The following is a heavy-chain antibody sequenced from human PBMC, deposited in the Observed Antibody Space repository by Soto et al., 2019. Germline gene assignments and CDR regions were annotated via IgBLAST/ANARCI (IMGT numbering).Heavy chain of an antibody. CDR1: GYTFAFYW. J-gene: IGHJ4*02. D-gene: IGHD2-21*02. Sequence: EVQLVQSGAEVRKAGESLKISCHGSGYTFAFYWIGWLRQMPGKGLEWVGVIYPGDSDTRYSPSFQGQVTISADKSIDTAFLQWSSLKASDSAFYYCVRQTANPEIDYWGQGSLVTVSS. CDR3: VRQTANPEIDY. V-gene: IGHV5-51*01. CDR2: IYPGDSDT.